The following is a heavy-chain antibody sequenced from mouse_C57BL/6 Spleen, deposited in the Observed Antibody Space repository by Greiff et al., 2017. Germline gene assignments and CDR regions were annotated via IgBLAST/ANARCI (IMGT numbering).Heavy chain of an antibody. Sequence: EVKVVESGGGLVQPGGSLKLSCAASGFTFSDYYMYWVRQTPETRLEWVAYISNGGGSTYYPDTVKGRFTISRDNAKNTLYLQMSRLKSEDTAMYYCARGTVYYFDYWGQGTTLTVSS. CDR2: ISNGGGST. D-gene: IGHD1-1*01. CDR1: GFTFSDYY. V-gene: IGHV5-12*01. J-gene: IGHJ2*01. CDR3: ARGTVYYFDY.